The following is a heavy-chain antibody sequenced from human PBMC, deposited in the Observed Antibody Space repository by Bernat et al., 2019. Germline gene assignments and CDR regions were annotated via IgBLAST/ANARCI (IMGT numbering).Heavy chain of an antibody. CDR1: DGAFSPSS. Sequence: PLQQWGAGLLKPSETLSLTCAVCDGAFSPSSFFWIRQPPCMGLEWIGEINHSGSTNYNPSLNRRVTMSVDTSRNRFSLKLSSVTAADSAIYFCARGGVDNSNYGGLFDSWGQGTLLTVSS. D-gene: IGHD4-4*01. CDR2: INHSGST. CDR3: ARGGVDNSNYGGLFDS. V-gene: IGHV4-34*02. J-gene: IGHJ4*02.